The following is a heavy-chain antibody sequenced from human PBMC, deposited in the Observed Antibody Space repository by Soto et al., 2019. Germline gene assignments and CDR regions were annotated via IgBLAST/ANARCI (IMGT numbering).Heavy chain of an antibody. D-gene: IGHD1-1*01. CDR1: GLTVRGKKY. CDR3: ASWLEREHAYDI. CDR2: LYDVDGT. Sequence: GSLRLSCAALGLTVRGKKYITWVRQAPGKGLEWVSALYDVDGTYYADSAKGRFTISRDNSNNIIYLQMNSLGPDDTAVYYCASWLEREHAYDIWGLGTMVTVSS. J-gene: IGHJ3*02. V-gene: IGHV3-53*01.